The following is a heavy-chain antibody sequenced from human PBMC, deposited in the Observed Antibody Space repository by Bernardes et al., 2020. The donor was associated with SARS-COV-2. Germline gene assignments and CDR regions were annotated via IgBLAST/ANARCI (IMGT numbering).Heavy chain of an antibody. V-gene: IGHV3-23*01. CDR1: GFTFSSYA. CDR3: AKDGIVWLAYFDY. Sequence: GGSLRPSCAASGFTFSSYAMSWVRQAPGKGLEWVSAISGSGGSTYYADSVKGRFTISRDNSKNTLYLQMNSLRAEDTAVYYCAKDGIVWLAYFDYWGQGTLVTVSS. D-gene: IGHD3-22*01. J-gene: IGHJ4*02. CDR2: ISGSGGST.